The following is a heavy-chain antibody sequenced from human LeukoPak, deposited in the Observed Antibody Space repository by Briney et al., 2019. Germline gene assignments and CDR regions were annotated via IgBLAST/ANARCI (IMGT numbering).Heavy chain of an antibody. CDR1: GFTFSSYS. V-gene: IGHV3-21*01. CDR2: ISSSSSYI. D-gene: IGHD6-19*01. Sequence: GGSLRLSCAASGFTFSSYSMNWVRQAPGKGLEWVSSISSSSSYIYYADSVKGRFTISRGNAKNSLYLQMNSLRAEDTAVYYCARGGGGSGWYRGKDYWGQGTLVTVSS. J-gene: IGHJ4*02. CDR3: ARGGGGSGWYRGKDY.